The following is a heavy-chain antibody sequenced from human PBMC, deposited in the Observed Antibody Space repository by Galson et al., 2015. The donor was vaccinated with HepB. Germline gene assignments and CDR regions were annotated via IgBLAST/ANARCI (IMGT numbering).Heavy chain of an antibody. D-gene: IGHD6-19*01. CDR3: AKERWVAGVAGLFDY. V-gene: IGHV3-30*18. CDR1: GFTFSSYG. J-gene: IGHJ4*02. Sequence: SLRLSCAASGFTFSSYGMHWVRQAPGKGLEWVAVISYDGSNKYYADSVKGRFTISRDNSKNTLYLQMNSLRAEDTAVFYCAKERWVAGVAGLFDYWGQGTLVTVSS. CDR2: ISYDGSNK.